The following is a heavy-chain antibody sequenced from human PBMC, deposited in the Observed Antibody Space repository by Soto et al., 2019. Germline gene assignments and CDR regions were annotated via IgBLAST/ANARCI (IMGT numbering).Heavy chain of an antibody. J-gene: IGHJ4*02. CDR3: ARVGSSAPALDY. Sequence: PGGSLRLSCGASGFTFSSYSMNWVRQAPGKGLEWVSSISSSSSYIYYADSVKGRFTISRDNAKNSLYLQMNSLRAEDTAVYYCARVGSSAPALDYWGQGTLVTVSS. V-gene: IGHV3-21*01. CDR1: GFTFSSYS. CDR2: ISSSSSYI. D-gene: IGHD6-6*01.